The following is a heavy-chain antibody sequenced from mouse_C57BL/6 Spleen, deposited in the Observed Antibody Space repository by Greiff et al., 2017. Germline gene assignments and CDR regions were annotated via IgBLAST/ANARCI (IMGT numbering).Heavy chain of an antibody. CDR1: GFTFSDYG. D-gene: IGHD1-1*01. J-gene: IGHJ3*01. V-gene: IGHV5-17*01. CDR3: ASSGSYYGSRGTWFAY. CDR2: ISSGSSTI. Sequence: EVMLVESGGGLVKPGGSLKLSCAASGFTFSDYGMHWVRQAPEKGLEWVAYISSGSSTIYYADTVKGRFTISRDNAKNTLFLQMTSLRSEGTAMYYCASSGSYYGSRGTWFAYWGQGTLVTVSA.